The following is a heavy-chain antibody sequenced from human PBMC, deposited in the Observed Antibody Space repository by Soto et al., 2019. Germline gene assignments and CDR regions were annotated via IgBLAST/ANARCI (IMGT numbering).Heavy chain of an antibody. V-gene: IGHV3-33*01. CDR2: IWYDGSNK. J-gene: IGHJ4*02. D-gene: IGHD2-15*01. CDR3: AREGTYCSGGSCYPHFDY. CDR1: GFTFSSYG. Sequence: QVQLVESGGGVAQPGRSLRLSCAASGFTFSSYGMHWVRQAPGKGLEWVAVIWYDGSNKYYADSVKGRFTISRDNSKNTLYLQMNSLRAEDTAVYYCAREGTYCSGGSCYPHFDYWGQGTLVTVSS.